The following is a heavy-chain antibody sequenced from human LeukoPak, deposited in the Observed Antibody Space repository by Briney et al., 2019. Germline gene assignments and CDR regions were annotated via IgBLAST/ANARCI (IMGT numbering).Heavy chain of an antibody. CDR2: IIPILGIA. CDR1: GGTFSSYT. D-gene: IGHD3-3*01. J-gene: IGHJ5*02. V-gene: IGHV1-69*02. CDR3: ARGYITIFGVVTLYNWFDP. Sequence: ASVKVSCKASGGTFSSYTISWVRQAPGQGLEWMGRIIPILGIANYAQKFQGRVTITADKSTSTAYMELSSLRSEDTAVYCCARGYITIFGVVTLYNWFDPWGQGTLVTVSS.